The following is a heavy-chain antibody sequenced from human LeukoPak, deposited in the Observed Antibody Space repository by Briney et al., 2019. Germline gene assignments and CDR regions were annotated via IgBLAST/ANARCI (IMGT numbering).Heavy chain of an antibody. J-gene: IGHJ5*02. CDR1: GYTFTEYY. V-gene: IGHV1-2*02. CDR2: IYPKSGAT. D-gene: IGHD1-26*01. Sequence: ASVKVSFKASGYTFTEYYLHWVRQAPGQGLEWVGWIYPKSGATRYAQKFQGRVTMTRDTSISTAYMDLSSLRSDDTAVYYCARDSAKQKFDPWGQGTLVTVSS. CDR3: ARDSAKQKFDP.